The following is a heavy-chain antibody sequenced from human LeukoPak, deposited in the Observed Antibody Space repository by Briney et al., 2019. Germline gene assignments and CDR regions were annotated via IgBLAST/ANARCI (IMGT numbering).Heavy chain of an antibody. V-gene: IGHV3-48*02. J-gene: IGHJ6*02. D-gene: IGHD2-2*01. CDR2: ITSSSSAI. CDR3: ARSESSTSGRYYGMDV. CDR1: GFTFRGYS. Sequence: GGSLGLSCAASGFTFRGYSMNWVRQAPGKGLEWVSYITSSSSAIYYADSVKGRFTISRDNARSSLYLQMNSLRDEDTAIYYCARSESSTSGRYYGMDVWGQGTTVTVSS.